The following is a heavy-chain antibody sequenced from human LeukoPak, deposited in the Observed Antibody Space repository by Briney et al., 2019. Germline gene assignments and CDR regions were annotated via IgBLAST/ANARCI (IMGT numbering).Heavy chain of an antibody. CDR3: ARGASCGGDCYWEDHYYYGTDV. D-gene: IGHD2-21*02. J-gene: IGHJ6*02. V-gene: IGHV4-34*01. Sequence: SETLSLTCAVYGESLSGYYWSWIRQSPGKGLEGIGEINDSGTTNYNPSLKSRVTISIDSSKNQFSLKLSSVTTADTAVYYCARGASCGGDCYWEDHYYYGTDVWGQGTTVTVSS. CDR2: INDSGTT. CDR1: GESLSGYY.